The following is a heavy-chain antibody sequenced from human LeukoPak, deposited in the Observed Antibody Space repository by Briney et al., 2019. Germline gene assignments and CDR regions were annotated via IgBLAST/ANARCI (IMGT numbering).Heavy chain of an antibody. J-gene: IGHJ4*02. D-gene: IGHD5-18*01. V-gene: IGHV4-59*01. CDR3: AREMDTAMGY. CDR1: GGSISTYF. CDR2: IYYSGST. Sequence: SETLSLTCTVSGGSISTYFWSWIRQPPGKGLEWIGYIYYSGSTNYNPSLKSRVTISLDTSKNQFSLKLSSVTAADTAVYYCAREMDTAMGYWGQGTLVTVSS.